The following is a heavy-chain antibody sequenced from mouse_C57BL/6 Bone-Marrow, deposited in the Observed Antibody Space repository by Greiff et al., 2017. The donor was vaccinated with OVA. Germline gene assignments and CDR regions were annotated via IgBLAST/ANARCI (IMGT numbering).Heavy chain of an antibody. J-gene: IGHJ1*03. V-gene: IGHV1-15*01. CDR3: TRRSYDGYRYWYFDV. Sequence: QVQLQQSGAELVRPGASVTLSCKASGYTFTDYEMHWVKQTPVHGLEWIGAIDPETGGTAYNQKFKGKAILTADKSSSTAYMELRSLTSEDSAVYYCTRRSYDGYRYWYFDVWGTGTTVTVSS. D-gene: IGHD2-3*01. CDR2: IDPETGGT. CDR1: GYTFTDYE.